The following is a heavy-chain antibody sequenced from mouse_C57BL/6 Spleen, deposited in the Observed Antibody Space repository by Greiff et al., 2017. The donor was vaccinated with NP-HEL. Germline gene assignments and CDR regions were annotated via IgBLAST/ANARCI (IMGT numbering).Heavy chain of an antibody. Sequence: EVQLQESGPGLVKPSQSLSLTCSVTGYSITSGYYWNWIRQFPGNKLEWMGYISYDGSNNYNPSLKNRISITRDTSKNQFFLKLNSVTTEDTATYYCARDDGYYEWGQGTSVTVSS. CDR3: ARDDGYYE. CDR1: GYSITSGYY. D-gene: IGHD2-3*01. CDR2: ISYDGSN. V-gene: IGHV3-6*01. J-gene: IGHJ4*01.